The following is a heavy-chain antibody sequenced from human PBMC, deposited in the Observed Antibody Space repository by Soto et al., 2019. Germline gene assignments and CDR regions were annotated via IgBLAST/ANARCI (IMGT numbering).Heavy chain of an antibody. CDR3: TRGRRAAVTIDY. Sequence: SETVSLTCAVYGGSFSGYYWTWIRQPPGKGLEWIGEINHSGSTNYNPSLKSRVTISVDTSKNQFSLKLSSVTAADTAVYYCTRGRRAAVTIDYWCQEALVTVSS. D-gene: IGHD4-17*01. J-gene: IGHJ4*02. CDR1: GGSFSGYY. V-gene: IGHV4-34*01. CDR2: INHSGST.